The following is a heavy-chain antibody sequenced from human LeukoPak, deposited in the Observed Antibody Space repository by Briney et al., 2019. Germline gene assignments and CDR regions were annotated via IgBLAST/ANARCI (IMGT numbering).Heavy chain of an antibody. D-gene: IGHD2-15*01. Sequence: ASVKVSCKASGYTFTTYFMHWVRQAPGQGLEWMGWMNPNSGNTGYAQKFQGRVTMTRNTSISTAYMELSSLRSEDTAVYYCARGGGLPHGYWGQGTLVTVSS. CDR3: ARGGGLPHGY. CDR2: MNPNSGNT. V-gene: IGHV1-8*02. CDR1: GYTFTTYF. J-gene: IGHJ4*02.